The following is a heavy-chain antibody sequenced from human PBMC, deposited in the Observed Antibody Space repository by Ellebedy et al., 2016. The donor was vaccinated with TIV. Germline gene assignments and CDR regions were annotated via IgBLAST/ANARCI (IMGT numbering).Heavy chain of an antibody. CDR1: GFAFSSRW. CDR2: INSDGSST. CDR3: ASAARGSGAYESF. D-gene: IGHD5-12*01. J-gene: IGHJ4*02. Sequence: GESLKISCVASGFAFSSRWIHWVRQAPGKGLVWVSHINSDGSSTTYADSVKGRFTISRDNVKDTVYLQMNSLRADDTALYYCASAARGSGAYESFWGQGTLVTVSS. V-gene: IGHV3-74*01.